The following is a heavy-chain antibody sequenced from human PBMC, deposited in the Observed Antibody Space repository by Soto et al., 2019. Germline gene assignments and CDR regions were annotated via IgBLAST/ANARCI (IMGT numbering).Heavy chain of an antibody. J-gene: IGHJ6*02. V-gene: IGHV1-18*01. CDR1: AYTFNSYG. Sequence: ASVTVSCTASAYTFNSYGIIWVRQAPRQGLEWLGWISPYNDDTKYAQRLQGRVTMSTDTSSRTAYMHLRSLRSDDTAVYFCARGGYYDSSGSRNYHYYGMDVWGQGTTVTVSS. CDR3: ARGGYYDSSGSRNYHYYGMDV. CDR2: ISPYNDDT. D-gene: IGHD3-22*01.